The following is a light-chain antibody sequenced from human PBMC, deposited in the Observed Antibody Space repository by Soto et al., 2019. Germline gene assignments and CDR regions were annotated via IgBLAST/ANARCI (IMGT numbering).Light chain of an antibody. V-gene: IGKV3-15*01. CDR3: HQYNTWPPHFT. Sequence: VMTQSPCMLSLSHEETATLSCRASQSVSTKLAWYQQRPGQTPRLLIYNASTRATGVPARFSGGGSVTEFSLTISSLQSDDLAVYYCHQYNTWPPHFTFGPGTKVDIK. J-gene: IGKJ3*01. CDR1: QSVSTK. CDR2: NAS.